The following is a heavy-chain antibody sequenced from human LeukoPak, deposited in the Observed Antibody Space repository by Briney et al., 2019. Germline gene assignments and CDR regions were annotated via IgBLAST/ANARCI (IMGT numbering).Heavy chain of an antibody. Sequence: GGSLRLSCAASGFTFSTYCMTWLRQTLGKGLEWVANIKPDGDEKYYVDSVKGRFTISRDNAKNSLYLQMDSLTAEDTAVYYCARDLGGSYSSETWFDPWGQGTLVTVSS. D-gene: IGHD1-26*01. V-gene: IGHV3-7*03. CDR3: ARDLGGSYSSETWFDP. J-gene: IGHJ5*02. CDR2: IKPDGDEK. CDR1: GFTFSTYC.